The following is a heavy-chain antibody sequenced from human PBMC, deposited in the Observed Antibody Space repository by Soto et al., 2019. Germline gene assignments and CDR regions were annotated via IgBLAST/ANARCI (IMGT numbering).Heavy chain of an antibody. D-gene: IGHD5-18*01. CDR1: GGSISSGGYY. CDR2: IYFSGST. V-gene: IGHV4-31*03. CDR3: ARSPHIQLWSYPSDY. Sequence: PSETLSLTCTVSGGSISSGGYYWSWIRQHPGKGLEWIGYIYFSGSTYYNPTLKSRVTISVDTSKNQFSLKLSSVTAADTFVYYCARSPHIQLWSYPSDYWGQGTLVTVSS. J-gene: IGHJ4*02.